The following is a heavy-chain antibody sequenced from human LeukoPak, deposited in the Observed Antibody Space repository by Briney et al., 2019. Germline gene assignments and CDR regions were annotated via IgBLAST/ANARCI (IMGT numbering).Heavy chain of an antibody. CDR1: GGSISSYY. V-gene: IGHV4-59*01. CDR2: IYYRGST. Sequence: SETLSLTCTVSGGSISSYYWSWIRQPPGKGLEWIGYIYYRGSTNYNPSLKSQVTISVDTSKNQFSLKLSSVTAADTAVYYCARDTGSGSDYWGQGTLVTVSS. CDR3: ARDTGSGSDY. J-gene: IGHJ4*02. D-gene: IGHD3-22*01.